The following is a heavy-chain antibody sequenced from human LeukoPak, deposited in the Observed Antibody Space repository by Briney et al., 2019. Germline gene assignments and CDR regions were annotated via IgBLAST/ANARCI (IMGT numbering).Heavy chain of an antibody. Sequence: GESLKISCKGSGYSFTSYWIGWVRQMPGKGLEWMGIIYPGDSDTRYSPSFQGQVTISADKSISTAYLQWSSLKASDTAMYYCARWGSLWGKDYYDSSGPPEYNWFDPWGQGTLVTVSS. V-gene: IGHV5-51*01. CDR1: GYSFTSYW. D-gene: IGHD3-22*01. CDR2: IYPGDSDT. J-gene: IGHJ5*02. CDR3: ARWGSLWGKDYYDSSGPPEYNWFDP.